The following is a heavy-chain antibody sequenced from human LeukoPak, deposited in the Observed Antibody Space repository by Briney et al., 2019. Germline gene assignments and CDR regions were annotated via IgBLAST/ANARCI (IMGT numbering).Heavy chain of an antibody. CDR1: GFTFTFYA. CDR2: ISGSGDST. J-gene: IGHJ4*02. D-gene: IGHD5-24*01. CDR3: ARDFYGYNWVNYFDY. V-gene: IGHV3-23*01. Sequence: PGGSLRLSCAASGFTFTFYAMSWVRQAPGKGLEWVSVISGSGDSTHYADSVKGRFTISRDNSKNTVYLQMNSLRAEDTAVYYCARDFYGYNWVNYFDYWGQGTLVTVSS.